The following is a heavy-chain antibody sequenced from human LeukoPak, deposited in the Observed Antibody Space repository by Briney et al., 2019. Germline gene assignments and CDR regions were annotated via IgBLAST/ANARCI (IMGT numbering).Heavy chain of an antibody. J-gene: IGHJ3*02. D-gene: IGHD4-17*01. V-gene: IGHV3-30*18. CDR1: GFTFSSYG. Sequence: GGSLRLSCAASGFTFSSYGMHWVRQAPGKGLEWVAVISYDGSNKYYADSVKGRFTISRDNSKNTLYLQMNSLRAEDTALYYCAKDIDGDSPCDAFDIWGQGTMVTVSS. CDR3: AKDIDGDSPCDAFDI. CDR2: ISYDGSNK.